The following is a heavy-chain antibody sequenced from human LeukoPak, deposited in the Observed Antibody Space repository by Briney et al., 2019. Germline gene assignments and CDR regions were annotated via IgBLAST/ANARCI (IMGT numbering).Heavy chain of an antibody. CDR3: ARGHDWRSDY. J-gene: IGHJ4*02. D-gene: IGHD3-9*01. CDR2: IKQDGTEK. Sequence: PGGSLRLSCTASGFTFSYHWMSWVRQAPGKGLEWVANIKQDGTEKYYEDAVKGRSTISRDNAWNSVYLQMNSLRAEDTAVYYCARGHDWRSDYWGQGTLVTVSS. CDR1: GFTFSYHW. V-gene: IGHV3-7*04.